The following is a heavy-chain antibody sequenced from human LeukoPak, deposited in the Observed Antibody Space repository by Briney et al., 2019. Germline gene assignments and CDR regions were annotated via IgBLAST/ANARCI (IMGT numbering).Heavy chain of an antibody. V-gene: IGHV1-18*04. J-gene: IGHJ4*02. CDR3: ARESGDYNSDY. CDR1: GYTFTGYY. Sequence: ASVKVSCKASGYTFTGYYMHWVRQAPGQGLEWMGWISVYNGNTKYAQKFQGRVTMTTDTSTSTAYMELRSLRSDDTAVYYCARESGDYNSDYWGQGTLVTVSS. CDR2: ISVYNGNT. D-gene: IGHD4-17*01.